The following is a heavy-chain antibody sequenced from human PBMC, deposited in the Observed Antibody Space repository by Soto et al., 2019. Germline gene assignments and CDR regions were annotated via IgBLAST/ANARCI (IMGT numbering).Heavy chain of an antibody. J-gene: IGHJ4*02. CDR2: FDPEDVET. V-gene: IGHV1-24*01. Sequence: QVQLVQSGAEGKKPGASVKASGKVSGSTLTELSMPWCRQAPGKGLGGMGGFDPEDVETIYAQKFQGRVTMTEDTSTDTAYMELSSLRSEDTAVYYCATDASIAVAGQPFDYWGQGTLVTVSS. CDR3: ATDASIAVAGQPFDY. D-gene: IGHD6-19*01. CDR1: GSTLTELS.